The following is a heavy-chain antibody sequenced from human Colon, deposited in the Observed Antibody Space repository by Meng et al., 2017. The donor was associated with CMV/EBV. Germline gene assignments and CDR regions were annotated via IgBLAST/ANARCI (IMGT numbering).Heavy chain of an antibody. D-gene: IGHD3-10*01. CDR1: GFTFSTVW. V-gene: IGHV3-15*01. CDR3: TTDPLRGD. Sequence: GSLRLSCAASGFTFSTVWMSWVRQAPGKGLEWVGLIKTKADGETTAYAAPVKDRFTISRDDSENTVYLQMSSLKSEDTAVYYCTTDPLRGDWGQGTLVTVSS. J-gene: IGHJ4*02. CDR2: IKTKADGETT.